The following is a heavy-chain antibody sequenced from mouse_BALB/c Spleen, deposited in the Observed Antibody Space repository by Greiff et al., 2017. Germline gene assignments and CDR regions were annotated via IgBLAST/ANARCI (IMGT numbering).Heavy chain of an antibody. J-gene: IGHJ1*01. Sequence: EVKLMESGGGLVQPGGSLRLSCATSGFTFTDYYMSWVRQPPGKALEWLGFIRNKANGYTTEYSASVKGRFTISRDNSQSILYLQMNTLRAEDSATYYCARDTTATYWYFDVWGAGTTVTVSS. V-gene: IGHV7-3*02. CDR3: ARDTTATYWYFDV. CDR2: IRNKANGYTT. CDR1: GFTFTDYY. D-gene: IGHD1-2*01.